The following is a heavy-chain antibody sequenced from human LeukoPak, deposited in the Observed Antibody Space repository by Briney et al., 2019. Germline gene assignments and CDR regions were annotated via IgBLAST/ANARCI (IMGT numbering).Heavy chain of an antibody. CDR1: GFTFSDYW. CDR3: ARDRGPRTGFMVREAYDY. V-gene: IGHV3-74*01. D-gene: IGHD3-10*01. Sequence: GGSLRLSCAASGFTFSDYWIHWVRQAPGKGLVWVSRINTDGSITNYADSVKGRFSISRDNAKNTLYLQMSSLRAEDTAVYYCARDRGPRTGFMVREAYDYWGQGTLVTASS. J-gene: IGHJ4*02. CDR2: INTDGSIT.